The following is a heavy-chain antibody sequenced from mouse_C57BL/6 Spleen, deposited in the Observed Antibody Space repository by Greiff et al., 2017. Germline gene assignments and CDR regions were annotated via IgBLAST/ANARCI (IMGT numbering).Heavy chain of an antibody. V-gene: IGHV5-16*01. CDR2: INFDGSST. Sequence: EVQVVESEGGLVQPGSSMKLSCTASGFTFSDYYMAWVRQVPEKGLEWVANINFDGSSTYYLDSLKSRFTISRDNAKNILYLQMSSLKSEDTATYYFARDPYYGSSGLYGMDYWGQGTSVTVSS. CDR1: GFTFSDYY. J-gene: IGHJ4*01. D-gene: IGHD1-1*01. CDR3: ARDPYYGSSGLYGMDY.